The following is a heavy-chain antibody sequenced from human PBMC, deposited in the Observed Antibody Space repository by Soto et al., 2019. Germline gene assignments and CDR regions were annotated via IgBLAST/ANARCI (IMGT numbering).Heavy chain of an antibody. CDR3: ARDQGIGASGPFDY. V-gene: IGHV4-34*01. D-gene: IGHD6-13*01. CDR1: GGSFSGYY. J-gene: IGHJ4*02. Sequence: SETLSLTCAVYGGSFSGYYWSWIRQPPGKGLEWIGEINHSGNTNYNPSLKSRVTISIDTSKNQFSLKLSSVTAADTAVYYCARDQGIGASGPFDYWGLGSLVTVSS. CDR2: INHSGNT.